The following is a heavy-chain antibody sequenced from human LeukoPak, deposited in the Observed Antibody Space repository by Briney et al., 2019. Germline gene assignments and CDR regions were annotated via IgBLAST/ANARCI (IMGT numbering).Heavy chain of an antibody. CDR3: ARKPTTVTSWFDP. Sequence: SQTLSLTCTVSGGSVSSGSYYWSWIRQPPGKGLEWIGYIYYSGSTNYNPSLKSRVTISVDTSKNQFSLKLSSVTAADTAVYYCARKPTTVTSWFDPWGQGTLVTVSS. V-gene: IGHV4-61*01. CDR1: GGSVSSGSYY. D-gene: IGHD4-17*01. J-gene: IGHJ5*02. CDR2: IYYSGST.